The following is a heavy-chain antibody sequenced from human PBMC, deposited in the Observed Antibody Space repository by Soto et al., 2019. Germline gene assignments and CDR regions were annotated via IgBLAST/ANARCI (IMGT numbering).Heavy chain of an antibody. J-gene: IGHJ4*02. CDR1: GFTFRDSW. CDR3: ARVARATRGIDY. Sequence: EVQLVESGGGLVQPGGSLRLSCVASGFTFRDSWMHWVRQAPGKGLVWLSRIIGDGSGANYADSVKGRFTISRDNAKNTVYLEMNSLTDEDKAVYYCARVARATRGIDYWGQGTLVTVSS. CDR2: IIGDGSGA. V-gene: IGHV3-74*01.